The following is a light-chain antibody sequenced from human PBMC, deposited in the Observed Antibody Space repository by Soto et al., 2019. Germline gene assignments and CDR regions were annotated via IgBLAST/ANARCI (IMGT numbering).Light chain of an antibody. V-gene: IGKV1-5*03. CDR1: KSISSW. J-gene: IGKJ1*01. Sequence: DNQMPQSPSTLSASVGDRVTITCRASKSISSWLAWYQQKPGKAPTLLFFKASSLESGVQSRFSGSGSGTEFTLTISHLKSDDFATYYCEQYNSPWAFGQGNKVFIK. CDR2: KAS. CDR3: EQYNSPWA.